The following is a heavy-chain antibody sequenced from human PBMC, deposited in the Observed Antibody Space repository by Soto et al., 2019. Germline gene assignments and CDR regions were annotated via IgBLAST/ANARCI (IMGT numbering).Heavy chain of an antibody. CDR2: IVPLPGTA. CDR1: GGTFTKYA. J-gene: IGHJ3*01. D-gene: IGHD2-15*01. Sequence: QVQLVQSGAAVRKPGSSVKVSCKASGGTFTKYAITWVRQAPRQGLEWMGGIVPLPGTANYAQKFRGRVSISVDESTSTAYLELRSLRSEDTAVDYCASGVGGLGGSGGWPCYAVDVWGLGTMVIVSS. CDR3: ASGVGGLGGSGGWPCYAVDV. V-gene: IGHV1-69*01.